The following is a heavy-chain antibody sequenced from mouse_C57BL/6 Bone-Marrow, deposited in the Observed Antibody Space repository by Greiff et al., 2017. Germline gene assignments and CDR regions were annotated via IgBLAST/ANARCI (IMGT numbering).Heavy chain of an antibody. V-gene: IGHV5-4*01. CDR2: ISDGGSYT. D-gene: IGHD2-4*01. J-gene: IGHJ2*01. CDR3: AREDYPFDY. Sequence: EVKVVESGGGLVKPGGSLKLSCAASGFTFSSYAMSWVRQTPEKRLEWVATISDGGSYTYYPDNVKGRFTISRDNAKNNLYLQMSHLKSEDTAMYYCAREDYPFDYWGQGTTLTVSS. CDR1: GFTFSSYA.